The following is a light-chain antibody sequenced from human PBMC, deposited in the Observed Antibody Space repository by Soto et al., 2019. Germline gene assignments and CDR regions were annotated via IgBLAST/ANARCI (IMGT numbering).Light chain of an antibody. V-gene: IGLV2-14*01. J-gene: IGLJ1*01. CDR2: EVS. CDR1: NSDVGGYNY. Sequence: QSPLTQPASVSGSPGQSITISCTGTNSDVGGYNYVSWYQQHPGKAPELMIYEVSHRPSGVSNRFSGSKSDNTASLTISGLQAEDEADYYCSSYTSISTLYDFGTGTKVTVL. CDR3: SSYTSISTLYD.